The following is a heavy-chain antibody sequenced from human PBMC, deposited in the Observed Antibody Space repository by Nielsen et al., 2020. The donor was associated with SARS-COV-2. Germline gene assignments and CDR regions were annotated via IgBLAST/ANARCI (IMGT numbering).Heavy chain of an antibody. CDR3: ARPNYYDSSGYYPGAFDI. D-gene: IGHD3-22*01. Sequence: GESLKISCKGSGYSFTSYWIGWVRQMPGKGLEWMGIIYPGDPDTRYSPSFQGQVTISADKSISTAYLQWSSLKASDTAMYYCARPNYYDSSGYYPGAFDIWGQGTMVTVSS. CDR2: IYPGDPDT. J-gene: IGHJ3*02. V-gene: IGHV5-51*01. CDR1: GYSFTSYW.